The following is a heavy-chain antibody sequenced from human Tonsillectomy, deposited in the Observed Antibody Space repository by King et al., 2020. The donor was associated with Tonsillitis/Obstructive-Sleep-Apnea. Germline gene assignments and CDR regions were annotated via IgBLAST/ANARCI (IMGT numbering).Heavy chain of an antibody. Sequence: VQLQESGPRLVKPSETLSLTCIVYGGSIRSYYWSWIRQSPGKGLEWIGYMYYSGRNNYNPSLKSRVTISGDTSKNKLSLKLNSVTAADTAVYYCAMSMGRGYLDYWGQGTLVTVSS. CDR3: AMSMGRGYLDY. J-gene: IGHJ4*02. D-gene: IGHD3-10*01. CDR2: MYYSGRN. CDR1: GGSIRSYY. V-gene: IGHV4-59*01.